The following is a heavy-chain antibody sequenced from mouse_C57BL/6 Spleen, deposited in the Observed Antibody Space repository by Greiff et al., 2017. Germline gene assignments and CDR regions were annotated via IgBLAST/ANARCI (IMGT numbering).Heavy chain of an antibody. CDR1: GYAFTNYL. Sequence: QVQLQQSGAELVRPGTSVTVSCKASGYAFTNYLIEWVKQRPGQGLEWIGVINPGSGGTNYNEKFKGTATLTADKSSSTAYMQRSSLTSEDSAVYFCARYTIVTPFYAMDCWGQGTSVTVSS. CDR2: INPGSGGT. CDR3: ARYTIVTPFYAMDC. J-gene: IGHJ4*01. D-gene: IGHD2-5*01. V-gene: IGHV1-54*01.